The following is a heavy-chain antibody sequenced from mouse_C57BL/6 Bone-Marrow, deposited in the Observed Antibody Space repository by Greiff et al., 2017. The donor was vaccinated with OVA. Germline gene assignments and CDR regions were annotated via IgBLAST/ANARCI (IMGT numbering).Heavy chain of an antibody. CDR2: IDPENGDT. Sequence: VQLQQSGAELMRPGASVKLSCTASGFNIKDDYMHWVKQRPEQGLEWIGWIDPENGDTEYASKFQGKATITADTSSNTAYLQLSSLTSEDTAVYYCTSQGAWFAYWGQGTLVTVSA. J-gene: IGHJ3*01. V-gene: IGHV14-4*01. CDR1: GFNIKDDY. CDR3: TSQGAWFAY.